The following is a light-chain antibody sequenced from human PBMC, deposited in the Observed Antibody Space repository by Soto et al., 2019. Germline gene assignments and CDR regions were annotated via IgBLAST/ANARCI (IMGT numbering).Light chain of an antibody. CDR2: PAS. CDR3: QKYDSALT. Sequence: DIEMTQSPSSLSASVGDRITITCRASQDISNYLAWYQQKPGKVPKLLIYPASTLQSGVPSRFSGSGSGTDFTPTISSLQPEDVATYFCQKYDSALTFGQGTRLEIK. CDR1: QDISNY. J-gene: IGKJ5*01. V-gene: IGKV1-27*01.